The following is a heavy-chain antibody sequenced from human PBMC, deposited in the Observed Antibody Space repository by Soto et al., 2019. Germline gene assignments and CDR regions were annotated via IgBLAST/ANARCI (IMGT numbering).Heavy chain of an antibody. CDR3: ARSWRGYMDV. J-gene: IGHJ6*03. Sequence: SETLSLTCAVYGGSFSGYYWSWIRQPPGKGLEWIGEINHSGSTNYNPSLKSRVTISVDTSKNQFSLKLSSVTAADTAVYYCARSWRGYMDVWGKGTTVTVSS. D-gene: IGHD1-1*01. CDR2: INHSGST. V-gene: IGHV4-34*01. CDR1: GGSFSGYY.